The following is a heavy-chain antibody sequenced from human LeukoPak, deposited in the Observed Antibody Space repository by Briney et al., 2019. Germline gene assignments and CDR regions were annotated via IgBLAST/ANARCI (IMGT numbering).Heavy chain of an antibody. CDR1: DGPLKGYF. J-gene: IGHJ6*03. Sequence: SETLSLTCAVHDGPLKGYFWGWIRQSPGKGLEWIGEVNQSGRTNYNPSLRSRVTISVDMANYQFSLRLTSVTAADTALYYCARLYIPPLAARPYYHYDMEVRSTGATVIVAS. CDR2: VNQSGRT. D-gene: IGHD6-6*01. V-gene: IGHV4-34*01. CDR3: ARLYIPPLAARPYYHYDMEV.